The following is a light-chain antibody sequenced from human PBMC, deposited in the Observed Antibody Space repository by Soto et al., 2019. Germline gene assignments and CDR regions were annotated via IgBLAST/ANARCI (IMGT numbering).Light chain of an antibody. V-gene: IGLV2-14*03. CDR2: DVN. Sequence: QSVLTQPASVSASPGQSIAISCAGTSSDVGAYNYVSWFQQHPGRAPKLIISDVNNRPSGVSDRFSGSKSANTASLTISGLQTEDEADYYCSSYTTSLTYVFGTGTKVTVL. CDR3: SSYTTSLTYV. J-gene: IGLJ1*01. CDR1: SSDVGAYNY.